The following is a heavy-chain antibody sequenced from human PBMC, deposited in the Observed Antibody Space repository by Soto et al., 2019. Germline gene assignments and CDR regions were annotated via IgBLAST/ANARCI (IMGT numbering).Heavy chain of an antibody. J-gene: IGHJ6*02. CDR3: ARSSGGYSYNGMDV. V-gene: IGHV1-2*02. D-gene: IGHD1-26*01. Sequence: QAQLVQSGAEVKQPGASVKVSCKASGYTFTGYYIHWVRQAPGQGLEWMGWINPKSGDTKYAQKFQGRVTVTRDTSTSTAYMELSRLRADDTAVYYCARSSGGYSYNGMDVWGQGTTVTVSS. CDR1: GYTFTGYY. CDR2: INPKSGDT.